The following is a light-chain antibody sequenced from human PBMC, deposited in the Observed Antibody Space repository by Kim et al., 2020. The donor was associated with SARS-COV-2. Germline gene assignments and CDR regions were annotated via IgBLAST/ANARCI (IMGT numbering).Light chain of an antibody. Sequence: SGTQGERATLTCTTSQSVSDNFAWYQQKPGQAPRLLIYGASTRATGIPDRFSGSGSGTEFTLAISSLQSEDSAVYFCQQYNDWPTFGQGTRLEIK. V-gene: IGKV3-15*01. CDR1: QSVSDN. CDR3: QQYNDWPT. J-gene: IGKJ5*01. CDR2: GAS.